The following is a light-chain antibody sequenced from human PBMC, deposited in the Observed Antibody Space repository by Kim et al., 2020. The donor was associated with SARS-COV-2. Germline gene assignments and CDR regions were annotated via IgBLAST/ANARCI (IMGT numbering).Light chain of an antibody. Sequence: SASVGDRVTITCRTSQSISSYLNWYQQKPGKAPKFLIYAASNLQSVVPSRFSGSGSGTDFTLTITSLQPEDFATYYCQQSHSTPRTFGQGTKVDIK. CDR1: QSISSY. CDR3: QQSHSTPRT. V-gene: IGKV1-39*01. CDR2: AAS. J-gene: IGKJ1*01.